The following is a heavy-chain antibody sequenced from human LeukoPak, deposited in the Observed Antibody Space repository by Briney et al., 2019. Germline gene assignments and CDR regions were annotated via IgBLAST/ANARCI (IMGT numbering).Heavy chain of an antibody. V-gene: IGHV4-34*01. J-gene: IGHJ3*02. CDR1: GGSLSGYY. CDR2: INHRGSP. D-gene: IGHD6-19*01. Sequence: KPAATLSLTWAVYGGSLSGYYWSSIRQPPGKGLEWIGVINHRGSPNYNPSLRRRVTLSVDTPQNQFSLKLSSVTAAYTAVYYWARGRASSGWYMRRAFDSWGQGTMVTVSS. CDR3: ARGRASSGWYMRRAFDS.